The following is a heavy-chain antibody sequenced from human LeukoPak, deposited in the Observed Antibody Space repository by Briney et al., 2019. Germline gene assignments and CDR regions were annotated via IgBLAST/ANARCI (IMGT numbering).Heavy chain of an antibody. CDR2: IYYSGST. CDR1: GDSISSRSYY. D-gene: IGHD3-10*01. CDR3: ARSSLWFGELNWFDP. J-gene: IGHJ5*02. V-gene: IGHV4-61*05. Sequence: SETLSLTCTVSGDSISSRSYYWSWIRQPPGKGLEWIGYIYYSGSTNYNPSLKSRVTISVDTSKNQFSLKLSSVTAADTAVYYCARSSLWFGELNWFDPWGQGTLVTVSS.